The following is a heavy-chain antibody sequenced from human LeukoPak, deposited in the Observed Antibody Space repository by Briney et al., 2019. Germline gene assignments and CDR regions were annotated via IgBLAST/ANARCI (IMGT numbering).Heavy chain of an antibody. Sequence: GESLKISCKGSGYNFTTYWVAWVRHMPGEGLEWMGIIYPGDSETRYSPSFQGQVTISADKSITTAYLQWGSLKASDTAMYYCTRSPRDGYHDSFDIWGQGTMVTVFS. CDR1: GYNFTTYW. D-gene: IGHD5-24*01. J-gene: IGHJ3*02. CDR3: TRSPRDGYHDSFDI. CDR2: IYPGDSET. V-gene: IGHV5-51*01.